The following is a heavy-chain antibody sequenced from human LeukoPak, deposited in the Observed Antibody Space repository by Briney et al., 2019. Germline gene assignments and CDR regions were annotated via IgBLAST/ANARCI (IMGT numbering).Heavy chain of an antibody. V-gene: IGHV4-59*01. CDR1: GASISSYY. J-gene: IGHJ3*02. Sequence: SETLSLTCTVSGASISSYYWSWIRQPPGKGLEWIGCIYYSGSTNYNPSLKSRVTISVDTSKNQFSLNLSSVTAADTAVYYCARLLVYDAFDIWGQGTMVTVSS. CDR3: ARLLVYDAFDI. D-gene: IGHD2-8*01. CDR2: IYYSGST.